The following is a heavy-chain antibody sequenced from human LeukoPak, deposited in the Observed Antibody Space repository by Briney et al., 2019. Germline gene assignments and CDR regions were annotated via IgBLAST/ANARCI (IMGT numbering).Heavy chain of an antibody. Sequence: GGSLRLSCAASGFTVSSNYMSWVRQAPGKGLEWVSVIYSGGSTYYADSVKGRFTISRDNSKNTLYLQMNSLRAEDTAVYYCAKAPGIAVAGTPGYWGQGTLVTVSS. J-gene: IGHJ4*02. CDR1: GFTVSSNY. CDR2: IYSGGST. CDR3: AKAPGIAVAGTPGY. D-gene: IGHD6-19*01. V-gene: IGHV3-66*01.